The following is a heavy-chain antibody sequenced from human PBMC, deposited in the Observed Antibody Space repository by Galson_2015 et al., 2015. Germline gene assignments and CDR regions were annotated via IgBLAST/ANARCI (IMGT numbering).Heavy chain of an antibody. J-gene: IGHJ4*02. V-gene: IGHV3-7*01. CDR3: AREGYSSGWYDWPGNFDY. CDR1: GFTFSSYW. CDR2: IKQDGSEK. D-gene: IGHD6-19*01. Sequence: SLRLSCAASGFTFSSYWMSWVRQAPGKGLEWVANIKQDGSEKYYVDSVKGRFTISRDNAKNSLYLQMNSLRAEDTAVYYCAREGYSSGWYDWPGNFDYWGQGTLVTVSS.